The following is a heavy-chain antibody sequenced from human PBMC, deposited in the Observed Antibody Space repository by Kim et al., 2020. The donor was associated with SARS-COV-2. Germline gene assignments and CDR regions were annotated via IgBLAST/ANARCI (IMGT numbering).Heavy chain of an antibody. V-gene: IGHV3-23*01. Sequence: GGSLRLSCAASGFTFSSYAMSWVRQAPGKGLEWVSAISGSGGSTYYADSVKGRFTISRDNSKNTLYLQMNSLRAEDTAVYYCGESIAAAGYFDYWGQGTLVTVSS. D-gene: IGHD6-13*01. CDR2: ISGSGGST. J-gene: IGHJ4*02. CDR1: GFTFSSYA. CDR3: GESIAAAGYFDY.